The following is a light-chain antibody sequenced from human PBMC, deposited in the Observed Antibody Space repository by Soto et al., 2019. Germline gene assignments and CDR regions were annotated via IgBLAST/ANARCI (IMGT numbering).Light chain of an antibody. Sequence: AILLTQSPSSLSASVGDRVTITCRASQGIDTSLAWYQQKPGKAPKLLIYAASNFQSGVPSRFSGSGSGTDFTLTISSLQPEDFATYYCLQDYNYPVTFGQGTKVDIK. V-gene: IGKV1-6*01. CDR2: AAS. CDR3: LQDYNYPVT. J-gene: IGKJ1*01. CDR1: QGIDTS.